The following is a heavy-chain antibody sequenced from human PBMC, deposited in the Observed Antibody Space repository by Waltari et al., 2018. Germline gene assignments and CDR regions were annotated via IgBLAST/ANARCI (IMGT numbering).Heavy chain of an antibody. J-gene: IGHJ6*02. CDR3: ARTGYDRDYYYGMDV. Sequence: QVQLVQSGAEVKKPGSSVKVSCKASGGTFSSYAISWVRQARGQGLEWMGGSIPIFGTANYAQKFQGRVTITADESTSTAYMELSSLRSEDTAVYYCARTGYDRDYYYGMDVWGQGTTVTVSS. CDR2: SIPIFGTA. D-gene: IGHD1-1*01. CDR1: GGTFSSYA. V-gene: IGHV1-69*01.